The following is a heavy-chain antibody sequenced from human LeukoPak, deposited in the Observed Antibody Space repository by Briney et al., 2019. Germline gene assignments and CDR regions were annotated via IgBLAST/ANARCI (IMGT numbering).Heavy chain of an antibody. D-gene: IGHD2-2*01. CDR2: ISSSSSYI. V-gene: IGHV3-21*01. CDR1: GFTFSSYS. CDR3: ARYLQSSSSTPAGFDP. J-gene: IGHJ5*02. Sequence: PGGSLRLSCAASGFTFSSYSVNWVRQAPGKGLEWVSSISSSSSYIYYADSVKGRFTISRDNAKNSLYLQMNSLRAEDTAVYYCARYLQSSSSTPAGFDPWGQGTLVTVSS.